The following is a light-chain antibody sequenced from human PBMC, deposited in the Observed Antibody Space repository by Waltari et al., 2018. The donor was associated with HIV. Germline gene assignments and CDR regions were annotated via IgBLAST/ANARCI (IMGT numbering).Light chain of an antibody. Sequence: QSALTQPASVSGSPGQSITISCTGTSSDDGGYNYVSWYQQHPGKAPKLRIYDVSNRPSGVSNRFSGSKSGNTASLTISGLQAEDEADYYCSSYTSSSTLEVVFGGGTKLTVL. CDR2: DVS. J-gene: IGLJ2*01. CDR1: SSDDGGYNY. CDR3: SSYTSSSTLEVV. V-gene: IGLV2-14*03.